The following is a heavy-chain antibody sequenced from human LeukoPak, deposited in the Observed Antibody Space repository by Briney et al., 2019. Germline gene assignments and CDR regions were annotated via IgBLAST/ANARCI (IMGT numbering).Heavy chain of an antibody. CDR1: GGSISGYY. J-gene: IGHJ6*03. CDR2: IYYSGST. Sequence: PSETLSLTCTVSGGSISGYYWTWIRQPPGKGLEWIGYIYYSGSTNYNPSLKSRVTISVDTSKNQFSLKLSSVTAADTAVYYCARGVATMDYYYYYMDVWGKGTTVTVSS. V-gene: IGHV4-59*01. CDR3: ARGVATMDYYYYYMDV. D-gene: IGHD5-24*01.